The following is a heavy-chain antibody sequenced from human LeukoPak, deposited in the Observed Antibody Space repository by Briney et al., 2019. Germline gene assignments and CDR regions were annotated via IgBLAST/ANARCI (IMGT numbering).Heavy chain of an antibody. D-gene: IGHD3-10*01. J-gene: IGHJ3*02. CDR1: GGPISSYY. CDR3: ARERPYYYGSGPSRDAFDI. V-gene: IGHV4-4*07. CDR2: IYTSGST. Sequence: SETLSLTCTVSGGPISSYYWSWIRQPAGKGLEWIGRIYTSGSTNYNPSLKSRVTMSVDTSKNQFSLKLSSVTAADTAVYYCARERPYYYGSGPSRDAFDIWGQGTMVTVSS.